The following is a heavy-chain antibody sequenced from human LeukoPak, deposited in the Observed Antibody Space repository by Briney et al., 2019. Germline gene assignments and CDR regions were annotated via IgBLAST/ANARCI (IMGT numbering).Heavy chain of an antibody. CDR1: GYTFTSYD. CDR3: ARDWAGYSSGWYPPDY. Sequence: ASVKVSCKASGYTFTSYDINWVRQATGQGLEWMGWMNPNSGNTGYAQKLQGRVTMTTDTSTSTAYMELRSLRSDDTAVYYCARDWAGYSSGWYPPDYWGQGTLVTVSS. V-gene: IGHV1-8*01. D-gene: IGHD6-19*01. CDR2: MNPNSGNT. J-gene: IGHJ4*02.